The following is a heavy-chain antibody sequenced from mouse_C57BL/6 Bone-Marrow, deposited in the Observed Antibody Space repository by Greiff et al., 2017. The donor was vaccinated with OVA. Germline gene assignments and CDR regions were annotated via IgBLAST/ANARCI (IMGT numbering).Heavy chain of an antibody. V-gene: IGHV1-82*01. CDR3: APSTMVTDY. J-gene: IGHJ2*01. CDR1: GYAFSSSW. Sequence: QVQLQQSGPELVKPGASVKLSCKASGYAFSSSWMNWVKQRPGKGLEWIGRIYPGDGDTNYNGKFKGKATLTSDKSSSTAYMQLSSLTSEDSAVYFCAPSTMVTDYCGQGTTLTVSS. D-gene: IGHD2-2*01. CDR2: IYPGDGDT.